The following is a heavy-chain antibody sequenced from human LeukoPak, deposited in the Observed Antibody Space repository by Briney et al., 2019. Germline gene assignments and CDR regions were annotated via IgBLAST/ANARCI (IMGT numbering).Heavy chain of an antibody. CDR2: IKEDGSQK. V-gene: IGHV3-7*01. CDR3: TRDQT. Sequence: GGSLRLSCVGALGSHWMGWVRQAPGKGLEWVANIKEDGSQKYYMDSVKGRFTISRDNAKSSLFLQMNNLMVEDTAVYYCTRDQTWGQGTLVSVSS. J-gene: IGHJ4*02. CDR1: LGSHW.